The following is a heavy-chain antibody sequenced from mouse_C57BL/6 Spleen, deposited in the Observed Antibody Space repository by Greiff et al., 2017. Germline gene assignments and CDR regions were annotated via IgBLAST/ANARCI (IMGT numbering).Heavy chain of an antibody. V-gene: IGHV1S22*01. CDR3: TRERDGCAY. CDR1: GYTFTSYW. J-gene: IGHJ3*01. Sequence: LQQPGSELVRPGASVKLSCKASGYTFTSYWMHWVKQRPGQGLEWIGNIYPGSGSTNYDEKFKSKATLTVDTSSSTAYMQLSSLTSEDSAVYYCTRERDGCAYWGQGTLVTVSA. CDR2: IYPGSGST.